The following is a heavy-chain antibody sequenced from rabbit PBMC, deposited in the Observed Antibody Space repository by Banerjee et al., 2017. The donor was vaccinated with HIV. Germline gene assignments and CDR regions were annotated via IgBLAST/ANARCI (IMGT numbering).Heavy chain of an antibody. CDR2: IYRSGST. CDR3: ARRGSDWADDL. D-gene: IGHD4-1*01. Sequence: QEQLEESGGGLVKPEGSLTLTCKASGFSFSNRYVMCWVRQAPGKGLEWIGYIYRSGSTYYASWAKGRFTISKTSSTTMTLQMTSLTAADTATYFCARRGSDWADDLWGPGTLVTVS. J-gene: IGHJ4*01. V-gene: IGHV1S45*01. CDR1: GFSFSNRYV.